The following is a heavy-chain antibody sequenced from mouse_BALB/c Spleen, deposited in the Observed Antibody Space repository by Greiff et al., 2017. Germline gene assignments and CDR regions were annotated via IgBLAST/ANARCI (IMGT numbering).Heavy chain of an antibody. CDR2: INSNGGST. D-gene: IGHD2-2*01. Sequence: EVQRVESGGGLVQPGGSLKLSCAASGFTFSSYGMSWVRQTPDKRLELVATINSNGGSTYYPDSVKGRFTISRDNAKNTLYLQMSSLKSEDTAMYYCARRIYYGYGYAMDYWGQGTSVTVSS. CDR3: ARRIYYGYGYAMDY. V-gene: IGHV5-6-3*01. CDR1: GFTFSSYG. J-gene: IGHJ4*01.